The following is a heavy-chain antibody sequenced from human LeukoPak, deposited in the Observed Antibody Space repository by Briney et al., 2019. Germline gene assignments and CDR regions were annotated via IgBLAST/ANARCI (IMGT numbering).Heavy chain of an antibody. D-gene: IGHD3-10*01. V-gene: IGHV4-34*01. Sequence: ETLSLTCTVSGGSISSYYWSWIRQPPGKGLEWIGEINHSGSTNYNPSLKSRVTISVDTSKNQFSLKLSSVTAADTAVYYCASTDYYGSGSYRRWGQGTLVTVSS. CDR1: GGSISSYY. CDR2: INHSGST. CDR3: ASTDYYGSGSYRR. J-gene: IGHJ4*02.